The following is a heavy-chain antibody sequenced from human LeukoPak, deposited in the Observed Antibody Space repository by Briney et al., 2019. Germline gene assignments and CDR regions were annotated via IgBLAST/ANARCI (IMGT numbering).Heavy chain of an antibody. Sequence: GSVTVSCLASGYTFARFAMNWVRPAAGQGSEWVGWINTNTGNPTYAQGFTGRFVFWLDTPVSTAYRRISSLKAADTAVYGLVPQLLDIWGKGTMVTVSS. V-gene: IGHV7-4-1*02. CDR1: GYTFARFA. J-gene: IGHJ3*02. CDR2: INTNTGNP. CDR3: VPQLLDI. D-gene: IGHD3/OR15-3a*01.